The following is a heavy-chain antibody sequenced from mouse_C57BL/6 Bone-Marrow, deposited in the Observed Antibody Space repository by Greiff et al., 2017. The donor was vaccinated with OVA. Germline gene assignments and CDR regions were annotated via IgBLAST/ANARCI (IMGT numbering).Heavy chain of an antibody. CDR2: IWGGGST. J-gene: IGHJ4*01. CDR3: AKEREDRDYGRAMDY. Sequence: VQVVESGPGLVAPSQSLSITCTVSGFSLTSYGVDWVRQPPGEGLEWLGVIWGGGSTNYNSALMSRLSISKDNSKSQVFLKMNSLQTDDTAMYYCAKEREDRDYGRAMDYWGQGTSVTVSS. V-gene: IGHV2-9*01. D-gene: IGHD1-1*01. CDR1: GFSLTSYG.